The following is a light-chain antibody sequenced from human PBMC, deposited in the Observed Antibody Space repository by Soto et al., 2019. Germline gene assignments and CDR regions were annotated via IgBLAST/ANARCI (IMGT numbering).Light chain of an antibody. J-gene: IGLJ1*01. CDR3: NSYVAGSNV. CDR2: GNS. CDR1: SSNIGAGYD. Sequence: QSVLTQPPSVSGAPGQRVTISCTGSSSNIGAGYDVHWYQQLPGTAPKLLIYGNSNRPSGVPDRFSGSKSGTSASLAITGLQAEDEADYYCNSYVAGSNVFGTGTQLTVL. V-gene: IGLV1-40*01.